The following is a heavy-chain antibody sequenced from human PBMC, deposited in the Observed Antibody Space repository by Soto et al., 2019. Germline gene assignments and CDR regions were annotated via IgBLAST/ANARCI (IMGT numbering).Heavy chain of an antibody. V-gene: IGHV5-51*01. J-gene: IGHJ6*02. Sequence: GESLKISCKGSGYSFTSYWIGWVRQMPGKGLEWMGIIYPGDSDTRYSPSFQGQVTISADKSISTAYLQWSSLKASDTAMYYCARAFHYYGSGSYYNPYYYYGMDVWGQGTTVTVSS. CDR2: IYPGDSDT. CDR1: GYSFTSYW. D-gene: IGHD3-10*01. CDR3: ARAFHYYGSGSYYNPYYYYGMDV.